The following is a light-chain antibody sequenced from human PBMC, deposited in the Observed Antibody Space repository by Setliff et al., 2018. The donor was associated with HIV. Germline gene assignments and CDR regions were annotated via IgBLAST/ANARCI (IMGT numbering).Light chain of an antibody. CDR3: AAWDDSLNGYV. V-gene: IGLV1-44*01. CDR1: SSNIGSNT. J-gene: IGLJ1*01. CDR2: SKN. Sequence: QSALPQPPSVSGTPGQWITISCSGSSSNIGSNTVNWYQQLPGTAPKPLIYSKNQRPSGFPDRLFGSKSGTSASLAIRGLQSGDEADYYCAAWDDSLNGYVFGTGTKVTVL.